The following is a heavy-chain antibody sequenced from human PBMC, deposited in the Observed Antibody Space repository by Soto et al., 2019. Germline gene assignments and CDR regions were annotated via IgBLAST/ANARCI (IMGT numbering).Heavy chain of an antibody. CDR2: ILYSGLP. Sequence: PSAPLSLTFLFSGSSVSSRASSLAWIRQPPGKGLEWIGSILYSGLPYYNPSLKIRVTLSVDTSKNQFSVRLNSVTASDTAVYYCAPLSVSLSGPYGIHVWGQGTTVTVSS. J-gene: IGHJ6*02. D-gene: IGHD2-15*01. CDR1: GSSVSSRASS. V-gene: IGHV4-39*01. CDR3: APLSVSLSGPYGIHV.